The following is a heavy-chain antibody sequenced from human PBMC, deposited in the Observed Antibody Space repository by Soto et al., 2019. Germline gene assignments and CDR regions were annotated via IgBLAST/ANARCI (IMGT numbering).Heavy chain of an antibody. CDR1: AFTFSTYG. J-gene: IGHJ6*02. Sequence: GGSLRLSCEASAFTFSTYGIHWVRQAPGKGLERVAIIWDDGSDKYYADSVKGRFTISRDNSKNTVYLQMNTLRAEDTAVYYCARMVGHYYGMDVWGRGTTVTVSS. CDR3: ARMVGHYYGMDV. CDR2: IWDDGSDK. V-gene: IGHV3-33*01. D-gene: IGHD2-15*01.